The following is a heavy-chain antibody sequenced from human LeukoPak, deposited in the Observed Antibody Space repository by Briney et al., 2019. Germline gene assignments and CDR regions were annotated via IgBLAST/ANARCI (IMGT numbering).Heavy chain of an antibody. D-gene: IGHD2-21*01. J-gene: IGHJ4*02. Sequence: GGSLRLSCAASGFTFSDYSMNWVRQAPGKGLEWVSYISSSSTTIFYADSVKGRFTISRDNAKNSLFLQMNGLRDEDTALYYCARERVIAAAGNGFDSWGQGTLVTVSS. CDR1: GFTFSDYS. CDR3: ARERVIAAAGNGFDS. CDR2: ISSSSTTI. V-gene: IGHV3-48*02.